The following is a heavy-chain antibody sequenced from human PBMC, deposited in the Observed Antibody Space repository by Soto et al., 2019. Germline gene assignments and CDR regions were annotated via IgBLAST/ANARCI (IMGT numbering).Heavy chain of an antibody. D-gene: IGHD2-2*01. J-gene: IGHJ5*02. CDR1: GGSISSGW. Sequence: QVQLQESGPGLVKPSGTLSLTCAVSGGSISSGWWTWVRQPPGKGLEWIGEILYSGTTNYNSSLNSRVTISIDNSKKQFSLILSCVTAADTAVYYCSSRITDATTWGQGTLVTVSS. V-gene: IGHV4-4*02. CDR3: SSRITDATT. CDR2: ILYSGTT.